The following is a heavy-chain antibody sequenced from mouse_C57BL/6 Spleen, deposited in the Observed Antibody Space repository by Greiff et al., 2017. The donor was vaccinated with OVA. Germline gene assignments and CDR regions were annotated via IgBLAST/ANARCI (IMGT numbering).Heavy chain of an antibody. D-gene: IGHD2-12*01. CDR1: GYTFTSYW. J-gene: IGHJ4*01. CDR3: ARGGVLYLYAMDY. Sequence: QVQLKQPGAELVKPGASVKMSCKASGYTFTSYWITWVKQRPGQGLEWIGDIYPGSGSTNYNEKFKSKATLTVDTSSSTAYMQLSSLTSEDSAVYYCARGGVLYLYAMDYWGQGTSVTVSS. V-gene: IGHV1-55*01. CDR2: IYPGSGST.